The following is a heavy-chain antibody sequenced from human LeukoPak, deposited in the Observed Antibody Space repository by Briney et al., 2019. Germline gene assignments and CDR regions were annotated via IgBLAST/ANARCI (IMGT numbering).Heavy chain of an antibody. Sequence: PGGSLRLSCAASGFTFRSYGMHWVRQAPGKGLEWVAVIWYDGSNKYYADSVKGRFTISRDNSKNTLYLQMNSLRAEDTAVYYCARDSQDILVVPAAMPQPMDVWGQGTTVTVSS. V-gene: IGHV3-33*01. CDR1: GFTFRSYG. J-gene: IGHJ6*02. CDR3: ARDSQDILVVPAAMPQPMDV. CDR2: IWYDGSNK. D-gene: IGHD2-2*01.